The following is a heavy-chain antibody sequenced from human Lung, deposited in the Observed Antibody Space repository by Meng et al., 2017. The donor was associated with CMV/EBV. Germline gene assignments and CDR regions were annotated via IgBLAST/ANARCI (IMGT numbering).Heavy chain of an antibody. V-gene: IGHV1-8*01. CDR2: MNPNRGTT. Sequence: VHREQVGAEVKKPGASVKVSCKASGYTFTSYDINWVRQGTGQGLEWMGWMNPNRGTTGYARKFQGRVTMTRNISKSTAYMDLSSLRSEDTAVYYCATGVADFEYWGQGTLVTVSS. J-gene: IGHJ4*02. CDR3: ATGVADFEY. D-gene: IGHD6-19*01. CDR1: GYTFTSYD.